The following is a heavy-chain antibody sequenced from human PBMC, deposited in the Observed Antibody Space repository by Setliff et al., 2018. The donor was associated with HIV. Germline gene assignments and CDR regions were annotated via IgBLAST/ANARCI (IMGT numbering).Heavy chain of an antibody. V-gene: IGHV4-4*07. CDR2: VSSRGDT. D-gene: IGHD1-1*01. Sequence: SETLSLTCTVSDSGTYYWSWIRQPAGKGLEWIGRVSSRGDTNYNPSLKSRVTVSVDTSKNQFSLHLTSVTAADTAVYYCARAEGDAYNSLPYFDSWGPGALVTVSS. CDR1: DSGTYY. CDR3: ARAEGDAYNSLPYFDS. J-gene: IGHJ4*02.